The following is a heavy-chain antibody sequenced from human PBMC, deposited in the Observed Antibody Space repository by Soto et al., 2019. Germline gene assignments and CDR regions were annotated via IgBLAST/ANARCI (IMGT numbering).Heavy chain of an antibody. CDR3: ATEAQGYCSGGGCYSIRALDI. V-gene: IGHV1-24*01. CDR2: FDPEDGET. D-gene: IGHD2-15*01. J-gene: IGHJ3*02. Sequence: ASVKVSCKVSGYTLTELSMHWVRQAPGKGLEWMGGFDPEDGETIYALKFQGRVTMTEDTSTDTAYMELSSLRSEDTAVYYCATEAQGYCSGGGCYSIRALDIWGQGTMVTVSS. CDR1: GYTLTELS.